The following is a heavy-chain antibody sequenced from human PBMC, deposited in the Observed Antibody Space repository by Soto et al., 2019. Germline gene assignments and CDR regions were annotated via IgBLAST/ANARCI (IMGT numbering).Heavy chain of an antibody. J-gene: IGHJ4*02. CDR2: ISGSGGST. V-gene: IGHV3-23*01. D-gene: IGHD2-15*01. Sequence: EVQLLESGGGLVQPGGSLRLSCAASGFTFSSYAMRWVRQAPGKGLEWVSAISGSGGSTYYADSVKGRFTISRDNSNNTLYLQMNSLRAEDTAVYYCAKAMGYGGNCPTSYWGQGTLVTVSS. CDR3: AKAMGYGGNCPTSY. CDR1: GFTFSSYA.